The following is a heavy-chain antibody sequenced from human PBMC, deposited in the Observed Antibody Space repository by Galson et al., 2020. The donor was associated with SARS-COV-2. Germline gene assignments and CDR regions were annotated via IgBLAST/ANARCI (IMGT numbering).Heavy chain of an antibody. D-gene: IGHD4-17*01. CDR2: ISHSGGT. Sequence: SETLSLTCAVSGTSISSGSYSWNWIRQPPGKGLESLGYISHSGGTYYNPSLKSRVTISGDRSKNQFSLRLSSVTAADTAGYYCARLHYGEYAPEAFDIWGPGTRGTVAS. V-gene: IGHV4-30-2*01. CDR3: ARLHYGEYAPEAFDI. J-gene: IGHJ3*02. CDR1: GTSISSGSYS.